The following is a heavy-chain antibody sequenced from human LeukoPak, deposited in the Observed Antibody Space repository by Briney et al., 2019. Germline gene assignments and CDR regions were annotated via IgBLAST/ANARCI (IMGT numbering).Heavy chain of an antibody. CDR1: GFTFDDYA. CDR3: AKGGTTSFYYYGMDV. D-gene: IGHD1-1*01. V-gene: IGHV3-9*01. Sequence: GGSLRLSCAASGFTFDDYAMHWVRQAPGKGLDWVSGISWNSGSIGYADSVKGRFTISRDNAKNSLYLQMNSLRAEDTALYYCAKGGTTSFYYYGMDVWGQGTTVTVSS. J-gene: IGHJ6*02. CDR2: ISWNSGSI.